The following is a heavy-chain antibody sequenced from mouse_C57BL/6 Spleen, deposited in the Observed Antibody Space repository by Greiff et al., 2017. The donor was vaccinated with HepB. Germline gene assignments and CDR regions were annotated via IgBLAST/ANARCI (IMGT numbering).Heavy chain of an antibody. V-gene: IGHV1-26*01. CDR2: INPNNGGT. CDR3: ARGGYGNLDY. CDR1: GYTFTDYY. D-gene: IGHD2-1*01. J-gene: IGHJ2*01. Sequence: EVQLQQSGPELVKPGASVKISCKASGYTFTDYYMNWVKQSHGKSLEWIGDINPNNGGTSYNQKFKGKATLTVDKSSSTAYMELRSLTSEDSAVYYCARGGYGNLDYWGQGTTLTVSS.